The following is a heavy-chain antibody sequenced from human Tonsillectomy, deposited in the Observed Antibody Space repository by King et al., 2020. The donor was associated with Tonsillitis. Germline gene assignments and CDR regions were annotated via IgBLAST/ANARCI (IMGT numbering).Heavy chain of an antibody. CDR1: GFTFSSYG. D-gene: IGHD3-22*01. Sequence: QVQLVESGGGVVQPGRSLRLSFAASGFTFSSYGIHVVRQAPGKGLEWVAVICYDVIYKFYADSCKGRFTISRDNSKNTLNLQMNSLRAEDTAVYYCHAYDSSGPVDYWGQGTLVTVSS. CDR3: HAYDSSGPVDY. V-gene: IGHV3-33*01. J-gene: IGHJ4*02. CDR2: ICYDVIYK.